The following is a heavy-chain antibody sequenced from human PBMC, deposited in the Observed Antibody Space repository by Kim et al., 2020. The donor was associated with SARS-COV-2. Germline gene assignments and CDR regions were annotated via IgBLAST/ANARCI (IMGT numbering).Heavy chain of an antibody. Sequence: GGSLRLSCAASGFTFSSYSMNWVRQAPGKGLEWVSSISSSSSYIYYADSVKGRFTISRDNAKNSLYLQMNSLRAEDTAVYYCARDGELAYYYYYGMDVWGQGITVTVSS. J-gene: IGHJ6*02. V-gene: IGHV3-21*01. D-gene: IGHD4-17*01. CDR3: ARDGELAYYYYYGMDV. CDR1: GFTFSSYS. CDR2: ISSSSSYI.